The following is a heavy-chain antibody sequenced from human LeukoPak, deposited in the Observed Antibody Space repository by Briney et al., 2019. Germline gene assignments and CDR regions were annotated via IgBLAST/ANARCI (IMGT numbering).Heavy chain of an antibody. CDR1: GFTFSSYS. CDR3: AREGYSPY. CDR2: ISSSSSTI. Sequence: GGSLRPSCAASGFTFSSYSMNWVRQAPGKGLEWISYISSSSSTIYYADSVKGRFTISRDNAKNSLFLQMNSLRAEDTAVYYCAREGYSPYWGQGTLVTVSS. J-gene: IGHJ4*02. D-gene: IGHD6-13*01. V-gene: IGHV3-48*01.